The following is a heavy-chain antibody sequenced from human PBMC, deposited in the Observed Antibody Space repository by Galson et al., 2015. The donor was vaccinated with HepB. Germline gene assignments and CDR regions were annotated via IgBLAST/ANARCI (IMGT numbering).Heavy chain of an antibody. D-gene: IGHD2-2*01. CDR3: ARDLRWYQLLSPGAFDI. Sequence: SLRLSCAASGFTFSSYSMNWVRQAPGKGLEWVSYISSSSSTIYYADSVKGRFTISRDNSKNTLYLQMNSLRAEDTAVYYCARDLRWYQLLSPGAFDIWGQGTMVTVSS. V-gene: IGHV3-48*01. J-gene: IGHJ3*02. CDR1: GFTFSSYS. CDR2: ISSSSSTI.